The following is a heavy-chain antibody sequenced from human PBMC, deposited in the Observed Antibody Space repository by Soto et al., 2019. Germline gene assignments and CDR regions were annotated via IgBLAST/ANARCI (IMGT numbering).Heavy chain of an antibody. CDR1: GYTFTDYY. V-gene: IGHV1-2*06. J-gene: IGHJ6*02. CDR3: ARDWYYYDSSGYSKPIYYYYYGMDV. Sequence: VASVKVSCKASGYTFTDYYMHWVRQAPGQGLEWMGRINPNSGDTSFAPKFQGRVTMTRDTSSRTAYMELSRLRSDDTAVYYCARDWYYYDSSGYSKPIYYYYYGMDVWGQVTTVTVSS. D-gene: IGHD3-22*01. CDR2: INPNSGDT.